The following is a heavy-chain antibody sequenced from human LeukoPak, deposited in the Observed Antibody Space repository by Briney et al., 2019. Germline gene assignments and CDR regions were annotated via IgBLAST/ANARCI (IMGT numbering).Heavy chain of an antibody. Sequence: PSQTLSLTCTVSGGSISSSSYYWGWIRQPPGKGLEWIGSIYYSGSTYYNPSLKSRVTISVDTSKNQFSLKLSSVTAADTAVYYCARDPPSSSWPTSPLYYFDYWGQGTLVTVSS. D-gene: IGHD6-13*01. CDR3: ARDPPSSSWPTSPLYYFDY. CDR1: GGSISSSSYY. J-gene: IGHJ4*02. V-gene: IGHV4-39*07. CDR2: IYYSGST.